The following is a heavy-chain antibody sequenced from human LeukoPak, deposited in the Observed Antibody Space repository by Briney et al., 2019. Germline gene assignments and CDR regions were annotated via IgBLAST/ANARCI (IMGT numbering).Heavy chain of an antibody. J-gene: IGHJ4*02. D-gene: IGHD1-26*01. V-gene: IGHV3-23*01. CDR3: AKGPSRSYYLYFVS. Sequence: PGGSLTCYCGASGYTISSYAMSWVRQAPGEGLEWVSAISGSGVSTYYADSVKGRFTISRDTSKNTLYLQINSLRAEDTAVYYCAKGPSRSYYLYFVSWGQGTLVTVSS. CDR2: ISGSGVST. CDR1: GYTISSYA.